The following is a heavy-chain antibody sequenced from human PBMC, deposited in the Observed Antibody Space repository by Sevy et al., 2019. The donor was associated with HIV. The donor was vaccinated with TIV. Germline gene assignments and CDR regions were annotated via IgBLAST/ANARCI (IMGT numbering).Heavy chain of an antibody. CDR2: IWSDGRFE. V-gene: IGHV3-33*08. CDR1: GFTFSNYG. CDR3: ARGGYYYDNAAYYALDS. Sequence: GESLKISCAASGFTFSNYGMHWVRQAPGKGLEWVAIIWSDGRFENHGDSVKGRFTISRDNSKNTLYLQMNNVRVEDTAVYYCARGGYYYDNAAYYALDSWGQGTLVTVSS. J-gene: IGHJ4*02. D-gene: IGHD3-22*01.